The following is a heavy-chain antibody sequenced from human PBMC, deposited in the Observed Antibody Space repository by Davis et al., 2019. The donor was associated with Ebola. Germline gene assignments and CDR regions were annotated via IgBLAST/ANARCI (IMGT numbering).Heavy chain of an antibody. CDR3: ARDHQWLVGYYYGMDV. V-gene: IGHV1-69*13. Sequence: SVKVSCKASGGTFSSYAISWVRQAPGQGLEWMGGIIPIFGTANYAQKFQGRVTITADESTSTAYMELSSLRSEDTAVYYCARDHQWLVGYYYGMDVWGQGTTVTVSS. D-gene: IGHD6-19*01. J-gene: IGHJ6*02. CDR1: GGTFSSYA. CDR2: IIPIFGTA.